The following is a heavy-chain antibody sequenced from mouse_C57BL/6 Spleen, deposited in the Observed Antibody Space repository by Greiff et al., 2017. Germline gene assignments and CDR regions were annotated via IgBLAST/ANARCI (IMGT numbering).Heavy chain of an antibody. Sequence: EVKLVESGGGLVQPGGSMKLSCVASGFTFSNYWMNWVRQSPEKGLEWVAQIRLKSDNYATHYAESVKGRFTISRDDSKSSVYLQMNNLRAEDTGIYYCTKLGRNYFDYWGQGTTLTVSS. CDR1: GFTFSNYW. CDR3: TKLGRNYFDY. D-gene: IGHD4-1*01. CDR2: IRLKSDNYAT. V-gene: IGHV6-3*01. J-gene: IGHJ2*01.